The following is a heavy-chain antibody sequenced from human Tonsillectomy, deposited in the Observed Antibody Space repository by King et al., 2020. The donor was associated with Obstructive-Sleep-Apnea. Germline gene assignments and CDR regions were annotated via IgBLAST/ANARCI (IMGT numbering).Heavy chain of an antibody. D-gene: IGHD1-20*01. V-gene: IGHV3-30*02. J-gene: IGHJ3*02. Sequence: VQLVESGGGVVQPGRSLRLSCVASGFSFNNYGMHWVRQILGKGLEWETFIRYDGSNKEYADSVKGRFTISRDNSKNTLYVQMNSLRTEDTAVYYCATLSGTTSGAFDIWGQGTMVTVSS. CDR3: ATLSGTTSGAFDI. CDR1: GFSFNNYG. CDR2: IRYDGSNK.